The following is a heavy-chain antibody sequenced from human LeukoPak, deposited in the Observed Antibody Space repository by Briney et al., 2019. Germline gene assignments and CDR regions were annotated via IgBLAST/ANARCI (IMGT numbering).Heavy chain of an antibody. J-gene: IGHJ4*02. CDR3: ARRIQGMAPYYFDY. CDR1: GFTFSSYW. D-gene: IGHD5-24*01. CDR2: INSDGGST. V-gene: IGHV3-74*01. Sequence: GGSLRLSCTASGFTFSSYWMHWVRQAPGEGLVWVSRINSDGGSTSYADSVKGRFTISRDNAKNTLYLQMNSLRAEDTAVYYCARRIQGMAPYYFDYWGQGTLVTVSS.